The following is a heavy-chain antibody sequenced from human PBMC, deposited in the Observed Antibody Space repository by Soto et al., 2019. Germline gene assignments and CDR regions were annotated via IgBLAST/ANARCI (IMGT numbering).Heavy chain of an antibody. CDR1: GGCISSRSYY. D-gene: IGHD3-10*01. J-gene: IGHJ5*02. CDR3: ARHFRGVINRLWFDP. Sequence: PSETLSLTCTVSGGCISSRSYYWGWIRQPPGKGLEWIGSIYYSGSTYYNPSLKSRVTISVDTSKNQFSLKLSSVTAADTAVYYCARHFRGVINRLWFDPWGQGTLVTVSS. CDR2: IYYSGST. V-gene: IGHV4-39*01.